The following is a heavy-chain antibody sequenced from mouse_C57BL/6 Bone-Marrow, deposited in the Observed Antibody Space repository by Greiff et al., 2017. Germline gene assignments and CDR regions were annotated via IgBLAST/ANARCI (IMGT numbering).Heavy chain of an antibody. J-gene: IGHJ3*01. CDR1: GYTFTNYW. V-gene: IGHV1-63*01. CDR2: IYPGGGYT. D-gene: IGHD2-3*01. Sequence: QVQLQQSGAELVRPGTSVKMSCKASGYTFTNYWIGWAKQRPGHGLEWIGDIYPGGGYTNYNEKFKGKATLTADKSSSTAYMQFSSLTSEDSAIYYCARGGDGYYDWFAYWGQGTLVTVSA. CDR3: ARGGDGYYDWFAY.